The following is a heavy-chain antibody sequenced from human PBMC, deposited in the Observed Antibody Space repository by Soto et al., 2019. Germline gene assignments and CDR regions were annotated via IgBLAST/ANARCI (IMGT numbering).Heavy chain of an antibody. CDR1: GFTFSSYA. J-gene: IGHJ4*02. CDR2: ISGSGGST. V-gene: IGHV3-23*01. CDR3: AKDFVAPSIAARAYYFDY. Sequence: GGSLRLSCAASGFTFSSYAMSWVRQAPGKGLEWVSAISGSGGSTYYADSVKGRFTISRDNSKNTLYLQMNSLRAEDTAVYYCAKDFVAPSIAARAYYFDYWGQGTLVTVSS. D-gene: IGHD6-6*01.